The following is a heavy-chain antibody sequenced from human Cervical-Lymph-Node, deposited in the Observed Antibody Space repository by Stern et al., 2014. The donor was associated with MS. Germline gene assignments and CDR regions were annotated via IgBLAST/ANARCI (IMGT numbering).Heavy chain of an antibody. CDR2: IYHSGSS. D-gene: IGHD6-6*01. J-gene: IGHJ3*01. V-gene: IGHV4-4*02. CDR3: ARRPDGFDV. CDR1: GGSISSGAW. Sequence: QVQLVQSGPGLVKSSGTLSLTCAVSGGSISSGAWWSWVRPSPRTGLEGIGEIYHSGSSNYHPSLKSRATLSVDKSKSHISLRLSSVTAADTAMYYCARRPDGFDVWGHGTMVTVSS.